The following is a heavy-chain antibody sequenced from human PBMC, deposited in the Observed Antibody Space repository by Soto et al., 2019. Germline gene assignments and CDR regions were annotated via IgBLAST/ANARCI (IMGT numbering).Heavy chain of an antibody. CDR3: AKKSYYYDTSGYSEYFQH. D-gene: IGHD3-22*01. CDR2: VSGNGATT. Sequence: GGSLRLSCAASGFTFTSFAMSWVRQAPGKGLEWVAAVSGNGATTHYADSVKGRFTVSRDNSRNTVYLQLNSLRAEDTAVFYCAKKSYYYDTSGYSEYFQHWGQGTLVTVSS. J-gene: IGHJ1*01. CDR1: GFTFTSFA. V-gene: IGHV3-23*01.